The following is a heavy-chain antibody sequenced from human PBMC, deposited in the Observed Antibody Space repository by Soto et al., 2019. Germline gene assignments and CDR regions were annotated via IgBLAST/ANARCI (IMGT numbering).Heavy chain of an antibody. J-gene: IGHJ4*02. CDR1: GFTFSSYS. CDR2: TRNKANSYTT. V-gene: IGHV3-72*01. CDR3: ARAERGYSYGQPTDY. D-gene: IGHD5-18*01. Sequence: GGSLRLSCAASGFTFSSYSMNWVRQAPGKGLEWVGRTRNKANSYTTEYAASVKGRFTISRDDSKNSLYLQMNSLKTEDTAVYYCARAERGYSYGQPTDYWGQGTLVTVSS.